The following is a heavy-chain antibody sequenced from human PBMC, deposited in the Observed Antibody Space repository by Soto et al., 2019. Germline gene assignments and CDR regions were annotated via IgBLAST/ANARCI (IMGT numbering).Heavy chain of an antibody. Sequence: QVQLVESGGSVVQPGRSLRLPCEASGFTFTSYAMHWVRQAPGKGLEWVAVISYDGINEYYADSVKGRFTISRDNSKNTLFLQMSSLRVEDTAVYYCARDRLRLGELSLIGYFDYWGQGTLVTVSS. CDR2: ISYDGINE. CDR1: GFTFTSYA. D-gene: IGHD3-16*02. CDR3: ARDRLRLGELSLIGYFDY. J-gene: IGHJ4*02. V-gene: IGHV3-30*15.